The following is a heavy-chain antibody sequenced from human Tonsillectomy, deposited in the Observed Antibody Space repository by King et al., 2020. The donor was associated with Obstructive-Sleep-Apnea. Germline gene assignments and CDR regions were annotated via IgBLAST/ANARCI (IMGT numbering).Heavy chain of an antibody. V-gene: IGHV3-9*01. CDR3: AKDWGKKDKSGYTSYFDY. CDR2: ISWNSGSI. D-gene: IGHD5-12*01. J-gene: IGHJ4*02. Sequence: VQLVESGGGLVQPGRSLRLSCAASGFTFDDYAMHWVRQAPGKGLEWVSGISWNSGSIGYADSVKGRFTISRDNAKNSLYLQMNSLRAEDTALYYCAKDWGKKDKSGYTSYFDYWGQGTLVTVSS. CDR1: GFTFDDYA.